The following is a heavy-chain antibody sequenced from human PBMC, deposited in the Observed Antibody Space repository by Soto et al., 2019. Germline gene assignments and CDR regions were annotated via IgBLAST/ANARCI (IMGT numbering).Heavy chain of an antibody. CDR2: IKQDGSEK. Sequence: PGGSLRLSCPASGFTFSSYWMSWVRQAPGKGLEWVANIKQDGSEKYYVDSVKGRFTISRDNAKNSLYLQMNSLRAEDTAVYYCARERGGLAARFFDYWGQGTLVTVSS. J-gene: IGHJ4*02. CDR1: GFTFSSYW. V-gene: IGHV3-7*03. CDR3: ARERGGLAARFFDY. D-gene: IGHD6-6*01.